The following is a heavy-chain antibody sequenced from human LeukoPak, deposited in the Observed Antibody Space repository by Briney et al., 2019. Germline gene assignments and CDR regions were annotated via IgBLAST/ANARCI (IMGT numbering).Heavy chain of an antibody. J-gene: IGHJ6*02. V-gene: IGHV4-30-4*01. CDR1: GGSISSGDYF. D-gene: IGHD3-16*01. CDR3: GSYDYSGMDV. CDR2: IHDSGST. Sequence: PSQTLSLTCTVSGGSISSGDYFWSRIRQPPGKGLEWIGYIHDSGSTNYNPSLKSRVTISVDTSKNQFSLKLNSVTAADTAVYFCGSYDYSGMDVWGQGTTVTVSS.